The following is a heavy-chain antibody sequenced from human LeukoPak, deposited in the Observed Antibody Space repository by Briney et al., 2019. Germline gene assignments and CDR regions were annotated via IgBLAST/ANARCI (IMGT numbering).Heavy chain of an antibody. V-gene: IGHV3-73*01. D-gene: IGHD3-22*01. CDR3: IYDRLDAFDI. CDR1: GFTCSGSA. CDR2: IRSKANSYAT. J-gene: IGHJ3*02. Sequence: GGSLRLSCAASGFTCSGSAMHWVRQASGKGLEWVGRIRSKANSYATAYAASVKGRFTISRDDSKNTAYLQMNSLKTEDTAVYYCIYDRLDAFDIWGQGTMVTVSS.